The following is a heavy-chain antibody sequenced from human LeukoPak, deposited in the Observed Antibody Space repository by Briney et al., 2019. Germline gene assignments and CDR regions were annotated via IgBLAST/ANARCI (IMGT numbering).Heavy chain of an antibody. D-gene: IGHD3-16*01. J-gene: IGHJ4*02. CDR3: ARGLGLPYQFGKNDY. CDR2: IKPSGGST. CDR1: GYTFTSYY. V-gene: IGHV1-46*01. Sequence: GASVKVSCXASGYTFTSYYMHWVRRAPGQGLEWMGIIKPSGGSTSYAQKFQGRVAMTRDTSTSTVYMELSSLRSEDTAVYYCARGLGLPYQFGKNDYWGQGTLVTVSS.